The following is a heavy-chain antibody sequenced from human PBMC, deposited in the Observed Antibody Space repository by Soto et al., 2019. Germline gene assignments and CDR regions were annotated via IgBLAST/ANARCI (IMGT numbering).Heavy chain of an antibody. D-gene: IGHD3-3*01. CDR3: ARRDTSGFLRYFDN. V-gene: IGHV1-69*06. CDR2: IVPNVGTV. Sequence: QMQLVQSGAEVKKPGSSVKVSCKASGGTLSSFINYPINWVRQAPGQGLEWMGGIVPNVGTVNYAQKFQGRDTITADKSTGTAYMERRSLRSEDTALYYCARRDTSGFLRYFDNWGQGTLVTVSS. CDR1: GGTLSSFINYP. J-gene: IGHJ4*02.